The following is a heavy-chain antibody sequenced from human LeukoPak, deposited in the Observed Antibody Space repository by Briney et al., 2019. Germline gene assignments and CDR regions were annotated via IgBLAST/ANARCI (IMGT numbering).Heavy chain of an antibody. CDR2: IYYSEST. V-gene: IGHV4-59*01. CDR3: ARHVDSSSSLDY. CDR1: GGSISSYY. Sequence: PSETLSLTCTVSGGSISSYYWSWIRQPPGKGLYWIGYIYYSESTNYNPSLKSRVTISVDTSKNQFSLKLSSVTAADTAVYYCARHVDSSSSLDYWGQGTLVTVSS. D-gene: IGHD6-6*01. J-gene: IGHJ4*02.